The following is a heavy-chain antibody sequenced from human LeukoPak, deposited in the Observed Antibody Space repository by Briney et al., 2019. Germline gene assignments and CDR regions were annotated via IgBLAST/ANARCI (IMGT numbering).Heavy chain of an antibody. CDR3: ARVSFRTPSHRRKYYFDY. D-gene: IGHD1-1*01. CDR1: GYTFTSYG. V-gene: IGHV1-18*01. Sequence: GASVKVSCKASGYTFTSYGISWVRQAPGQGLEWMGWISAYNGNTNYAQKLQGRVTMTTDTSTSTAYMELRSLRSDDTAVYYCARVSFRTPSHRRKYYFDYWGQGTLVTVSS. J-gene: IGHJ4*02. CDR2: ISAYNGNT.